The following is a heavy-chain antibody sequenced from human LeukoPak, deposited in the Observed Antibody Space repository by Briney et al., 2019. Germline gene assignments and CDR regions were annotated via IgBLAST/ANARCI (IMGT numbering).Heavy chain of an antibody. D-gene: IGHD6-13*01. CDR1: GGSISSSSYY. V-gene: IGHV4-39*07. CDR2: IYYSGST. CDR3: ARGLAAAGNHHWFDP. J-gene: IGHJ5*02. Sequence: SETLSLTCTVSGGSISSSSYYWGWIRQPPGKGLEWIGSIYYSGSTYYNPSLKSRVTISVDTSKNQFSLKLSSVTAADTAVYYCARGLAAAGNHHWFDPWGQGTLVTVSS.